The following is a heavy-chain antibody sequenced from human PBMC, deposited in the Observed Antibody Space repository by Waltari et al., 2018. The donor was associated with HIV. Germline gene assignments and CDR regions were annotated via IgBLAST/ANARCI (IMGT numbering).Heavy chain of an antibody. CDR1: GGTFSSYA. Sequence: GAEVKKPGSSVKVSCKASGGTFSSYAISWVRQAPGQGLEWMGGIIPIFGTANYAQKFQGRVTITADEATSTAYMELSSLRSEDTAVYDCARGYDGGGDCYLPDYWGQGTLVTVSS. CDR2: IIPIFGTA. D-gene: IGHD2-21*02. V-gene: IGHV1-69*13. J-gene: IGHJ4*02. CDR3: ARGYDGGGDCYLPDY.